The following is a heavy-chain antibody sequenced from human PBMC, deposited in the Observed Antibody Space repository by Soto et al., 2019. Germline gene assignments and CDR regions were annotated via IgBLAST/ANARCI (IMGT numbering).Heavy chain of an antibody. CDR2: TYYRSKWYN. V-gene: IGHV6-1*01. J-gene: IGHJ6*02. D-gene: IGHD6-19*01. Sequence: PSQTLSLTCAISGDSVSSNSAAWNWIRQSPSRGLEWLGRTYYRSKWYNDYAVSVKSRITINPDTSKNQFSLQLNSVTPEDTAVYYCARVVSSGSSHYYYYYGMDVWGQGTTVTVSS. CDR1: GDSVSSNSAA. CDR3: ARVVSSGSSHYYYYYGMDV.